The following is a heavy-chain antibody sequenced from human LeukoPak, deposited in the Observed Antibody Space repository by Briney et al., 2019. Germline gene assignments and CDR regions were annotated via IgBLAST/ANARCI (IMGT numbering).Heavy chain of an antibody. CDR3: ATDFYDSSGYFPAVY. CDR2: IRYDGSNK. V-gene: IGHV3-30*02. D-gene: IGHD3-22*01. Sequence: GGSLRLSCAASGFTFSSYGMHWVRQAPGKGLEWVAFIRYDGSNKYYADSVKGRFTISRDNSKNTLYLQMNSLRAEDTAVYYCATDFYDSSGYFPAVYWGQGALVTVSS. CDR1: GFTFSSYG. J-gene: IGHJ4*02.